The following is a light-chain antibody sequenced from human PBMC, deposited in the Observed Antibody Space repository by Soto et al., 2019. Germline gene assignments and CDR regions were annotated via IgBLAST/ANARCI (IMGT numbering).Light chain of an antibody. Sequence: EIVLTQSPATLSLSPGERANISCRASQSVTTYLAWYQQKPGQAPRLLIYGASSRATGTPDRFSGSGSGTDFTLTISSLQSEDFAVYYCQQHNIWPPITFGQGTRLETK. CDR3: QQHNIWPPIT. V-gene: IGKV3-15*01. CDR2: GAS. J-gene: IGKJ5*01. CDR1: QSVTTY.